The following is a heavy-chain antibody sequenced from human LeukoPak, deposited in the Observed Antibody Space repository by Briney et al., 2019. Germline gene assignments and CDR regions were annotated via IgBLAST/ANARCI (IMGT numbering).Heavy chain of an antibody. CDR2: ISSSSSYI. Sequence: GGSLRLSCAASGFTFRSYSMNWVRQAPGKGLEWVSSISSSSSYIYYADSMKGRFTISRDNAKNSLYLQMNSLRAEDTAVYYCAWRVMTANDAFDIWGHGTMVTVSS. J-gene: IGHJ3*02. CDR3: AWRVMTANDAFDI. CDR1: GFTFRSYS. D-gene: IGHD2-21*01. V-gene: IGHV3-21*01.